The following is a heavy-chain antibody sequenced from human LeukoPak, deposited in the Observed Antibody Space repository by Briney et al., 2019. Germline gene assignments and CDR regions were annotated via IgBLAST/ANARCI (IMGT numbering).Heavy chain of an antibody. CDR1: GFTFSAYT. CDR3: AREKPTSDYYYYGMDV. V-gene: IGHV3-48*01. J-gene: IGHJ6*02. Sequence: PGGSLRLSCAASGFTFSAYTMNWVRQAPGKGLEWVSYINTRSSTIYYADSVKGRFTISRDNAKNSLYLQMNSLRVEDMAVYYCAREKPTSDYYYYGMDVRGQGTTITVSS. D-gene: IGHD2-2*01. CDR2: INTRSSTI.